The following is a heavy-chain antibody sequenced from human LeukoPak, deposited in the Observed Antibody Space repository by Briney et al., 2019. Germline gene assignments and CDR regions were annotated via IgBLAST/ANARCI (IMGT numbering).Heavy chain of an antibody. CDR1: GGSISSSSYY. CDR2: IYYSGST. V-gene: IGHV4-39*01. D-gene: IGHD6-13*01. CDR3: ATHFPGIAVDY. Sequence: PSETLSLTCTVSGGSISSSSYYWGWIRQAPGKGLEWIGSIYYSGSTYYNPSLKSRVTISVDTSKNQFSLKLSSVTAADTAAYYCATHFPGIAVDYWGQGTLVTVSS. J-gene: IGHJ4*02.